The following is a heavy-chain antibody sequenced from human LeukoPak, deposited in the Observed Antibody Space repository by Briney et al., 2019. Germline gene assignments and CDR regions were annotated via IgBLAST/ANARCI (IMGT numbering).Heavy chain of an antibody. CDR1: GFTFSSYS. D-gene: IGHD2-15*01. Sequence: PGGSLRLSCAASGFTFSSYSMNWVRQAPGKGLEWVSSISGSSSYIYYADSVKGRFTISRDNAKNSLYLQMNSLRAEDTAVYYCARDVRGGSWRADRIMLDYWGQGTLVTVSS. CDR3: ARDVRGGSWRADRIMLDY. V-gene: IGHV3-21*01. J-gene: IGHJ4*02. CDR2: ISGSSSYI.